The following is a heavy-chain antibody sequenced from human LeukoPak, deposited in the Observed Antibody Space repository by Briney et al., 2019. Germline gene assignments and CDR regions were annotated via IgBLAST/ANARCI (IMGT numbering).Heavy chain of an antibody. J-gene: IGHJ4*02. V-gene: IGHV3-48*03. CDR1: GFTFSSYE. D-gene: IGHD5-24*01. Sequence: KPGGSLRLSCAASGFTFSSYEMNWVRQAPGKGLEWLSYISGSGSSIFSADSLKGRFTISRDNAKNSLYLQMNGLRAEDTAVYYCARDSRDGYKKRDFDYWGQGTLVTVSS. CDR2: ISGSGSSI. CDR3: ARDSRDGYKKRDFDY.